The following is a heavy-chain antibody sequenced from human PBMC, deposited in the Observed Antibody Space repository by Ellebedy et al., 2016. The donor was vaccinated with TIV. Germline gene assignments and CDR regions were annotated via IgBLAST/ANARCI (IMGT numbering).Heavy chain of an antibody. CDR3: ERRARHGDYAVQVNPWFDP. CDR1: GFNFRSYW. Sequence: GGSLRLSCAASGFNFRSYWMTWVRQAPGKGLEWVAKIRQEGDEIYYVESVKGRFTISSDNAKNSLFLQMNSLRVEDTAVYYCERRARHGDYAVQVNPWFDPWGQGTLVTVSS. J-gene: IGHJ5*02. V-gene: IGHV3-7*01. CDR2: IRQEGDEI. D-gene: IGHD4-17*01.